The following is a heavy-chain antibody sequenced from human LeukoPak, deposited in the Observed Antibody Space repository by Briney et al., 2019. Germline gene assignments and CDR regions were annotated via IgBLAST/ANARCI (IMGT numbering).Heavy chain of an antibody. CDR1: GFTFSNYG. Sequence: GGSLRLSCAASGFTFSNYGMSWVRQAPGKGLEWVSTISGSGSATYNAGSVKGRFTTSRDNPNNTLCLQMNSLRAEDTAVYYCAKTEAPAAIRAGSDYWGQGTLLTVSS. V-gene: IGHV3-23*01. CDR2: ISGSGSAT. CDR3: AKTEAPAAIRAGSDY. J-gene: IGHJ4*02. D-gene: IGHD2-2*02.